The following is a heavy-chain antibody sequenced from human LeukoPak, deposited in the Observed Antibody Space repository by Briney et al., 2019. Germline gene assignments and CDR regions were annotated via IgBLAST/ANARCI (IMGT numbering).Heavy chain of an antibody. CDR2: ISAYKGNT. CDR1: GYTFTSYG. CDR3: ARNSNPSSGYYGGSAFDI. V-gene: IGHV1-18*01. D-gene: IGHD3-22*01. J-gene: IGHJ3*02. Sequence: VASVKVSCKASGYTFTSYGISWVRQAPGQGLEWMGWISAYKGNTNYAQKLQGRVTMTTDTSTSTAYMELRSLRSDDTAVYYCARNSNPSSGYYGGSAFDIWGQGTMVTVSS.